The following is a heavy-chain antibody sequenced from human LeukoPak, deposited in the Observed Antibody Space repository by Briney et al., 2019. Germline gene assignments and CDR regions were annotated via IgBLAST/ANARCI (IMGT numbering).Heavy chain of an antibody. CDR1: GGSISGYY. CDR3: ARHFTYYYDSSGYPRDAFDV. J-gene: IGHJ3*01. V-gene: IGHV4-59*08. D-gene: IGHD3-22*01. Sequence: SETLSLTCSVSGGSISGYYWSWIRQSPGKGLVWIGYMYCSGSSNYNPSLKSRVTISIDMSTNQFSLKLSSVTAADTALYYCARHFTYYYDSSGYPRDAFDVWGQGTMVTVSS. CDR2: MYCSGSS.